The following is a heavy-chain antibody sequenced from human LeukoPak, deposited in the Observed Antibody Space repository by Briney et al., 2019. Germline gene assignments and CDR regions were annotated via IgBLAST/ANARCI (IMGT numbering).Heavy chain of an antibody. CDR3: ARVWRVGERAKDSSGYLDI. Sequence: ASVKVSCKASGYTFTSYDINWVRQATGQGLEWMGWMNPNSGNTGYAQKFQGRVTITRNTSISTAYMELSSLGSEDTAVYYCARVWRVGERAKDSSGYLDIWGQGTMVTVSS. CDR2: MNPNSGNT. V-gene: IGHV1-8*03. CDR1: GYTFTSYD. J-gene: IGHJ3*02. D-gene: IGHD3-22*01.